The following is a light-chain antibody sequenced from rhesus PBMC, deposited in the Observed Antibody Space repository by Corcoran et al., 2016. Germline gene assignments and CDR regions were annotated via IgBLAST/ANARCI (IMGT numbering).Light chain of an antibody. CDR1: QSVGSN. Sequence: ETVVTQSPATLSLSPGERATLSCRASQSVGSNLAWYQQKPGQAPKLRSYDASSRAPGIPERFSGSGSGTDFTLTISSLETGDVGVYSCQQYNNWNSFGQGTKVEIK. CDR3: QQYNNWNS. J-gene: IGKJ2*01. CDR2: DAS. V-gene: IGKV3-24*04.